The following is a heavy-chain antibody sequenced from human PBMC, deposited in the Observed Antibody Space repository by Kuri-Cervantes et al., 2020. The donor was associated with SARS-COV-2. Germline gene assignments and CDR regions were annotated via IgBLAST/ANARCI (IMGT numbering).Heavy chain of an antibody. Sequence: LRLSCTVSGGSISSGDYYWSWIRQPPGKGLEWIGYIYYSGSTYYNPSLKSLVTISVDTSKNQFFLKPSSVTAADTAVYYCARGSAPYYYYMDVWGKGTTVTVSS. CDR2: IYYSGST. V-gene: IGHV4-30-4*08. J-gene: IGHJ6*03. CDR1: GGSISSGDYY. CDR3: ARGSAPYYYYMDV.